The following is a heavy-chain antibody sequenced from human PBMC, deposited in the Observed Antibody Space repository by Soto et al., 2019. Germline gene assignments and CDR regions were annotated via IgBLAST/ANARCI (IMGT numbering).Heavy chain of an antibody. CDR3: PRLGPSPDY. CDR2: IYYSGST. CDR1: GGSISSSSYY. J-gene: IGHJ4*02. Sequence: QLQLQESGPGLVKPSETLSLTCTVSGGSISSSSYYWGWIRQPPGKGLEWIGSIYYSGSTYYNPSLKSRVTISVDTFTTQFSLMRSSVTAADTAVYYCPRLGPSPDYWGQGTLVTVSS. V-gene: IGHV4-39*01.